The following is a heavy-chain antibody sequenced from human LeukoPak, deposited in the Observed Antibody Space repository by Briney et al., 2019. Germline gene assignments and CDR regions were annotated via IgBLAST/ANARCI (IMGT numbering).Heavy chain of an antibody. CDR1: GFTFSSYG. CDR2: IRYDGSNK. Sequence: GGSLRLSCAASGFTFSSYGMHWVRQAPGKGLEWVAFIRYDGSNKYYADSVKGRFTISRDNAKNSLYLQMNSLRAEDTAVYYCARVVVPDYWGQGTLVTVSS. J-gene: IGHJ4*02. CDR3: ARVVVPDY. D-gene: IGHD2-2*01. V-gene: IGHV3-30*02.